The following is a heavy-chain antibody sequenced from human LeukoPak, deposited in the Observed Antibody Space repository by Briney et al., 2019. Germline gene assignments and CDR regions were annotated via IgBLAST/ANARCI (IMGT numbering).Heavy chain of an antibody. V-gene: IGHV3-23*01. CDR1: GFIFSTYG. CDR3: AKVGLGGGFDY. D-gene: IGHD3-10*01. Sequence: GGSLRLSCAASGFIFSTYGMHWVRQAPGKGLEWVSAISGSGGSTYYADSVKGRFTISRDNSKNTLYLQMNSLRAKDTAVYYCAKVGLGGGFDYWGQGTLVTVSS. J-gene: IGHJ4*02. CDR2: ISGSGGST.